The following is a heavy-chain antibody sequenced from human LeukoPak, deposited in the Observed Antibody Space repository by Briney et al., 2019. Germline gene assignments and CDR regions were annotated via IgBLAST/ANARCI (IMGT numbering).Heavy chain of an antibody. CDR2: INHSGST. CDR1: GGSFSGYY. V-gene: IGHV4-34*01. J-gene: IGHJ5*02. Sequence: PSETLSLTCAVYGGSFSGYYWSWIRQPPGKGLEWIGEINHSGSTNYNPSHKSRVTISVDTSKNQFSLKLSSVTAADTAVYSCARGSVVVAANNWFDPWGQGTLVTVSS. D-gene: IGHD2-15*01. CDR3: ARGSVVVAANNWFDP.